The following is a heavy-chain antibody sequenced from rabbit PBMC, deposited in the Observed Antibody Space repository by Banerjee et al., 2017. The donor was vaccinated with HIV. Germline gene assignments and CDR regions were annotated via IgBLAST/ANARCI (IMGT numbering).Heavy chain of an antibody. CDR1: GFSFSSSYY. CDR3: ARGDYDDYGDYGIFFTF. Sequence: QSLEESGGDLVKPGASLTLTCTASGFSFSSSYYMCWVRQAPGKGLEWIACIYAGSSGSTHYATWPKGRFTISKTSSTTVTLQMTSLTAADTATYFCARGDYDDYGDYGIFFTFWGPGTLVTVS. CDR2: IYAGSSGST. V-gene: IGHV1S40*01. D-gene: IGHD2-1*01. J-gene: IGHJ4*01.